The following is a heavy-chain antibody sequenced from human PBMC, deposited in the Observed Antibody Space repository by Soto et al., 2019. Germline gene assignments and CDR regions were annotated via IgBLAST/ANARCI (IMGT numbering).Heavy chain of an antibody. CDR2: IYYSGST. CDR1: GGSISSYY. V-gene: IGHV4-59*01. D-gene: IGHD7-27*01. Sequence: QVQLQDSGPGLVKPSETLSLTCTVSGGSISSYYWSWIRQPPGKGLEWIGYIYYSGSTDYDPSLKSRVTVSVDTSKNQFSLKLSSVTAADTAVYYCARRWGTYFDFWGQGTLVTVSS. J-gene: IGHJ4*02. CDR3: ARRWGTYFDF.